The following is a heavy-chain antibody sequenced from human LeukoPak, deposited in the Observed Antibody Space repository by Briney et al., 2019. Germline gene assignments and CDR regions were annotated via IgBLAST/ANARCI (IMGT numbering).Heavy chain of an antibody. Sequence: SETLSLTCAVYGGSFSGYYWSWIRQPPGRGLEWIGEIHHSGSTNYNPSLKSRVTISVGTSKNQFSLELSSVTAADTALYYCARGGSHFVYWGQGTLVTVSS. J-gene: IGHJ4*02. V-gene: IGHV4-34*01. CDR2: IHHSGST. D-gene: IGHD1-26*01. CDR3: ARGGSHFVY. CDR1: GGSFSGYY.